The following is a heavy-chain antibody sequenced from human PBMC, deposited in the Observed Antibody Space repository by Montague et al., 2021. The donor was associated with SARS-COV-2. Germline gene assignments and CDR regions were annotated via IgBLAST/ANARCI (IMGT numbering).Heavy chain of an antibody. Sequence: SLILSCAASRFTFSSYALTWVRQAPGKGLEWVSAISNSGGRTYYXDSVKGRFTISRDNSKNTLYLQMNSLRGEDTAIYYCAKSGVVINPYYYYGMDVWGQGTTVTVSS. J-gene: IGHJ6*02. CDR1: RFTFSSYA. CDR3: AKSGVVINPYYYYGMDV. V-gene: IGHV3-23*01. D-gene: IGHD3-22*01. CDR2: ISNSGGRT.